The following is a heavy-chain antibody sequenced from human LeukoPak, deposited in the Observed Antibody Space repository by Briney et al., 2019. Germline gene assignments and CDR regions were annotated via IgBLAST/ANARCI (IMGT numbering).Heavy chain of an antibody. D-gene: IGHD6-13*01. CDR2: IYTSGST. Sequence: KTSETLSLTCSVSGDSMSGYYWSWIRQPAGKGLEWIGRIYTSGSTNYNPSLKSRVTMSVDTSKNQFSLKLSSVTAADTAVYYCARTVAAAGKNFELTDVDYWGQGTLVTVSS. CDR1: GDSMSGYY. V-gene: IGHV4-4*07. J-gene: IGHJ4*02. CDR3: ARTVAAAGKNFELTDVDY.